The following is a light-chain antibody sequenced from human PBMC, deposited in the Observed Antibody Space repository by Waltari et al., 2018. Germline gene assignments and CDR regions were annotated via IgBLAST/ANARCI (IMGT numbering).Light chain of an antibody. V-gene: IGKV1-39*01. J-gene: IGKJ4*01. CDR2: AAS. Sequence: DIQMPQSPSSLSASVGDRVTITCRASQSITGYLNWYQQKPGKAPKLLIYAASSLQSGVPSRFSGSGSGTDFTLTISSLQPEDFATYYCQQSYSSLLTFGGGTKVEIK. CDR1: QSITGY. CDR3: QQSYSSLLT.